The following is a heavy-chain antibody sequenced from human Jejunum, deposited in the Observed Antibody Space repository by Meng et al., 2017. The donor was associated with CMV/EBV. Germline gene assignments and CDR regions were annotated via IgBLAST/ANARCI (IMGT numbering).Heavy chain of an antibody. CDR1: GYNFNTHW. D-gene: IGHD1-26*01. CDR2: IYPGDSDT. CDR3: ARSDREVGASPLDS. Sequence: KASGYNFNTHWTGWVRQRPGKGLEWMGIIYPGDSDTRYSPSFQGQVTISTDKSTSTAYLQWNSLKASDTAMYYCARSDREVGASPLDSWGQGTLVTVSS. V-gene: IGHV5-51*01. J-gene: IGHJ4*02.